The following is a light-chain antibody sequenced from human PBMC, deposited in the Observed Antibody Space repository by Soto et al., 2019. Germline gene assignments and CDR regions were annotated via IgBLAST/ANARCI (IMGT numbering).Light chain of an antibody. J-gene: IGKJ4*01. V-gene: IGKV1-39*01. CDR2: AAS. CDR1: QTISIY. Sequence: DIQMTQSPSSLSASVGGTVAITCRASQTISIYLNWYQQKPGKAPKLLISAASSLQSGVPSRYSGSGSGTDFTLTISSLQPEDFATYYCQQSYSTPLTFGGGTKVEIK. CDR3: QQSYSTPLT.